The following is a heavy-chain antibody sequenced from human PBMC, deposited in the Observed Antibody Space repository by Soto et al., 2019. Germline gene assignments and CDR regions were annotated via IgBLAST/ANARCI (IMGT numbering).Heavy chain of an antibody. J-gene: IGHJ4*02. D-gene: IGHD1-1*01. V-gene: IGHV3-53*01. CDR1: GFTVSSNY. CDR2: IYSGGST. CDR3: VRNNNWSYDY. Sequence: TGGSLRLSCAAPGFTVSSNYMSWVRQAPGKGLEWVSVIYSGGSTYYADSVKGRFTISRDNARNTLYLQMNSLRDEDTAVYYCVRNNNWSYDYWGQGILVTVSS.